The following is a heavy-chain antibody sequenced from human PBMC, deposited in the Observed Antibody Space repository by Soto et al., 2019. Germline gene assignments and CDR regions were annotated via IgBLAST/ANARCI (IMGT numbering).Heavy chain of an antibody. CDR1: GYTFTSYA. D-gene: IGHD3-9*01. CDR2: INAGNGNT. Sequence: ASVKVSCKASGYTFTSYAMHWVRQAPGQRLEWMGWINAGNGNTKYSQKFQGRVTITRDTSASTAYMELSSLRSEDTAVYYCARGRGFYILTGYYPPSDIWGPGIMVTV. J-gene: IGHJ3*02. CDR3: ARGRGFYILTGYYPPSDI. V-gene: IGHV1-3*01.